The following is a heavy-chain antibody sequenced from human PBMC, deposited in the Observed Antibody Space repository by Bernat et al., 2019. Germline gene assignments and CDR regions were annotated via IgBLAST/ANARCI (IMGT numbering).Heavy chain of an antibody. D-gene: IGHD3-10*01. CDR3: TTELWFGELGLDPNDY. Sequence: EVQLVESGGGLVKPGGSLRLSCAASGFTFSNAWMNWVRQAPGQGLEWVGRIKSKTDWGPTDSDAPRNVRCTLSREHSKNTLYLQMNSLKTEDTAVYYCTTELWFGELGLDPNDYWGQGTLVTVSS. CDR2: IKSKTDWGPT. V-gene: IGHV3-15*07. J-gene: IGHJ4*02. CDR1: GFTFSNAW.